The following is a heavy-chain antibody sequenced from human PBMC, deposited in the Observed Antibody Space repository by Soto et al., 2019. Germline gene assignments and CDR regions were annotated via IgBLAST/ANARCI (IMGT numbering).Heavy chain of an antibody. CDR3: SRSHGQGSYYNGPNWFDP. CDR1: GDTFTFFY. Sequence: AXSVKVAYKASGDTFTFFYLHWVRQAPGQGLEWMGIINPSGGSTTYAQKFQGRVTMTRDTSTSTVYMELSSLRSEDTAVYYCSRSHGQGSYYNGPNWFDPWGQGTLVTVSS. CDR2: INPSGGST. J-gene: IGHJ5*02. V-gene: IGHV1-46*01. D-gene: IGHD3-10*01.